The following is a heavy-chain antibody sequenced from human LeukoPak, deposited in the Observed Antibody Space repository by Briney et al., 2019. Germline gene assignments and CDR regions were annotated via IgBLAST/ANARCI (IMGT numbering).Heavy chain of an antibody. CDR2: IWYDGSNK. Sequence: GGSLRLSCAASGFTFSSYGMHWVRQAPGKGLEWVAVIWYDGSNKYYADSVKGRFTISRDNTKNTLYLQMNSLRAEDTAVYYCAKDQARNYYDSSGFDYWGQGTLVTVSS. CDR3: AKDQARNYYDSSGFDY. J-gene: IGHJ4*02. D-gene: IGHD3-22*01. V-gene: IGHV3-33*06. CDR1: GFTFSSYG.